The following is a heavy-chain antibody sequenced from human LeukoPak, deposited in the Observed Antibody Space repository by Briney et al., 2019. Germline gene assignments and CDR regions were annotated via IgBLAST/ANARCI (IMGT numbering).Heavy chain of an antibody. CDR2: ISGSGGTT. J-gene: IGHJ6*03. CDR1: GFSFSTYG. CDR3: AKGSVRYYYYMDV. D-gene: IGHD3-10*01. V-gene: IGHV3-23*01. Sequence: PGGSLRLSCTASGFSFSTYGMSWVRQAPGKGLEWVSAISGSGGTTYYADSVKGRFTISRDNSKNTFYLQMNSLRAEDTAVYYCAKGSVRYYYYMDVWGKGTTVTISS.